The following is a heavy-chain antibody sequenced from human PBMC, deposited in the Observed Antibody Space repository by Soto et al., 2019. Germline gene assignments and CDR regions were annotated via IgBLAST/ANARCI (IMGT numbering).Heavy chain of an antibody. CDR1: GGTFSSYA. D-gene: IGHD2-2*01. Sequence: QVQLVQSGAEVKKPGSSVQVSCQASGGTFSSYAIRWVRQAPGPGLAWMGGVIPIFGTANYAQKFQGRVTITADESTSTAYMELSSLRSEDTAVYYCARVVPAAGGANYYYYGMDVWGQGTTVTVSS. CDR2: VIPIFGTA. J-gene: IGHJ6*02. CDR3: ARVVPAAGGANYYYYGMDV. V-gene: IGHV1-69*01.